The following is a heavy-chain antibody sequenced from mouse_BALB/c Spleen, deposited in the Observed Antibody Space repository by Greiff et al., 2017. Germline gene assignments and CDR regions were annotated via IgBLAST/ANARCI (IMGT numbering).Heavy chain of an antibody. Sequence: VKLMESGPGLVAPSQSLSITCTVSGFSLTDYGVSWIRQPPEKGLEWLGVIWGGGSTYYNSALKSRLSISKDNSKSQVFLKMNSLQTDDTAMYYCAKEGPYYGSSEGFAYWGQGTLVTVSA. CDR1: GFSLTDYG. D-gene: IGHD1-1*01. CDR3: AKEGPYYGSSEGFAY. CDR2: IWGGGST. J-gene: IGHJ3*01. V-gene: IGHV2-6-5*01.